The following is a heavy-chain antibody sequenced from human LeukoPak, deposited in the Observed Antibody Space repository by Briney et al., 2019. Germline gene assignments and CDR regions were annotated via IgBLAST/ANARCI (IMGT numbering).Heavy chain of an antibody. D-gene: IGHD3-22*01. CDR3: VRAVEYYYDSSGYAVDY. J-gene: IGHJ4*02. V-gene: IGHV3-21*01. CDR1: GFTFARYS. CDR2: ISSSSSSI. Sequence: PGGSLRLSCAASGFTFARYSMNWVRQAPGKGLEWVSSISSSSSSIYYADSVTGRFTISRDNAKNSLYLQMISLRAEDTAVYYCVRAVEYYYDSSGYAVDYWGQGTLVTVSS.